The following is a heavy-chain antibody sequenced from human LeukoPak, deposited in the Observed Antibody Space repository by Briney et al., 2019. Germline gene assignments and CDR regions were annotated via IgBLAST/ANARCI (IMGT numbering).Heavy chain of an antibody. CDR2: INPTGGST. J-gene: IGHJ5*02. CDR1: GYTFTSHY. V-gene: IGHV1-46*01. Sequence: WASVKVSCKASGYTFTSHYMHWVRQAPGQGLEWMGLINPTGGSTGYAQKFQGRVTMTRDMSTSTDYMELSSLRSEDTAIYYCARDNSVEDNAWWFDPWGEGTLVTVSS. CDR3: ARDNSVEDNAWWFDP. D-gene: IGHD4-23*01.